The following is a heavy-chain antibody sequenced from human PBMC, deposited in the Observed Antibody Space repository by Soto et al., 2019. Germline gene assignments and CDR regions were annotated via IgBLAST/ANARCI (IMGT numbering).Heavy chain of an antibody. V-gene: IGHV1-2*04. CDR1: GYTFNNYA. J-gene: IGHJ6*03. D-gene: IGHD4-17*01. Sequence: GASVKVSCKASGYTFNNYAIHWVRQAPGQGLEWMGWINPNSGGTNYAQKFQGWVTMTRDTSISTAYMELSRLRSDDTAVYYCARDISRTVTNSYMDVWAKGTTVTVSS. CDR3: ARDISRTVTNSYMDV. CDR2: INPNSGGT.